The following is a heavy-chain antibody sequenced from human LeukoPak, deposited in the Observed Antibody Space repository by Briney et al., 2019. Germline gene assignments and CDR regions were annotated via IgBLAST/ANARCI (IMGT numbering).Heavy chain of an antibody. V-gene: IGHV3-33*06. D-gene: IGHD3-10*01. CDR2: LWYDGSNK. J-gene: IGHJ4*02. CDR3: AKRKGGHGSGSFDY. Sequence: GRSLRLSRAASGFTFSTHGMHWVRQAPGKGLEWVAVLWYDGSNKYYADSVKGRFTISRDNPKNTLYLQMNSLRVEGTAVYYCAKRKGGHGSGSFDYWGQGTVVTVPS. CDR1: GFTFSTHG.